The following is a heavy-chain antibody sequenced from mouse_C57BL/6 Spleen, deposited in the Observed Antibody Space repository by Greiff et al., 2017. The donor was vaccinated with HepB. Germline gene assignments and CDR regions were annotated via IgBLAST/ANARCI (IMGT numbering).Heavy chain of an antibody. D-gene: IGHD2-14*01. V-gene: IGHV1-50*01. J-gene: IGHJ3*01. CDR2: IDPSDSYT. CDR1: GYTFTSYW. Sequence: QVQLQQSGAELVKPGASVKLSCKASGYTFTSYWMQWVKQRPGQGLEWIGEIDPSDSYTNYNQKFKGKATLTVDTSSSTAYMQLSSLTSEDSAVYYCAGVRGVSFAYWGQGTLVTVSA. CDR3: AGVRGVSFAY.